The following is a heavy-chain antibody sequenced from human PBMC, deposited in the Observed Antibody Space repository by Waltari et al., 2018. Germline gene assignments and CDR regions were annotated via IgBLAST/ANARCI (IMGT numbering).Heavy chain of an antibody. Sequence: EVQLVESGGHLVQPGGSLRLSCSVSGFTLSNYDMNWVRQAPGKRLGWISFISSSALTIQYAASVKGRFAVSRDNAKNSLYLQMNNLRAEDTAFYFCARERGYDYGIDHWGQGTLVTVSS. J-gene: IGHJ4*02. D-gene: IGHD5-18*01. CDR1: GFTLSNYD. V-gene: IGHV3-48*03. CDR3: ARERGYDYGIDH. CDR2: ISSSALTI.